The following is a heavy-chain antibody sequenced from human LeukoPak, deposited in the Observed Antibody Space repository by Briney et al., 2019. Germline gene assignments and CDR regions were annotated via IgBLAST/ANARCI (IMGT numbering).Heavy chain of an antibody. CDR2: LYSSGSA. V-gene: IGHV4-61*01. J-gene: IGHJ4*02. CDR3: ARFKSGGFYYFDS. CDR1: GGSLTSPTYY. Sequence: KPSETLSLTCTVSGGSLTSPTYYQWSWIRQPPRRGLELIGSLYSSGSAKFNPSLTSRVTMSLDTSQNQFSLKLSSVTAEDSAMYHCARFKSGGFYYFDSWGQGILVIVSS. D-gene: IGHD3-3*01.